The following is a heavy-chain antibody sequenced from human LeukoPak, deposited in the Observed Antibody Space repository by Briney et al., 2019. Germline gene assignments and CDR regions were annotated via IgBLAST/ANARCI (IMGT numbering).Heavy chain of an antibody. J-gene: IGHJ4*02. D-gene: IGHD6-13*01. CDR1: GGSISSSSYY. Sequence: PSETLSLTCTVSGGSISSSSYYWGWIRQPPGKGLEWIGSIYYSGSTYYNPSLKSRVTISVDTSKNQFSLKLSSVTAADTAVYYCAGDGYSSSWLLQRPYYFDYWGQGTLVTVSS. CDR3: AGDGYSSSWLLQRPYYFDY. CDR2: IYYSGST. V-gene: IGHV4-39*07.